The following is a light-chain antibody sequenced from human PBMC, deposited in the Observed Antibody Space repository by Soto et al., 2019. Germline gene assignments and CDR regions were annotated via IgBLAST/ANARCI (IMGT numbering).Light chain of an antibody. V-gene: IGLV2-14*01. CDR1: SSDVGGYNY. CDR3: SSYTSSSTLVV. CDR2: DVS. J-gene: IGLJ2*01. Sequence: QSALTQPRSVSGSPGQSVTISCTGTSSDVGGYNYVSWYQQHPGKAPKLMIYDVSNRPSGVSNRFSDSKSGNTASLTISGLQAEDEADYYCSSYTSSSTLVVFGGGTKLTVL.